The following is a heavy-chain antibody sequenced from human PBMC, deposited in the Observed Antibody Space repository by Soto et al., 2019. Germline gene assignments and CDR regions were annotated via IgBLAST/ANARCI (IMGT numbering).Heavy chain of an antibody. CDR1: AYTFTSYC. CDR3: ARDPNGKMSQTAADY. Sequence: ASVKVSCKASAYTFTSYCISWVRQAPGQGLEWMGWISAYNGNTNYAQKLQGRVTMTTDTSTSTAYMELRSLRSDDTAVCYCARDPNGKMSQTAADYWGQGTLVTVSS. J-gene: IGHJ4*02. D-gene: IGHD6-13*01. V-gene: IGHV1-18*01. CDR2: ISAYNGNT.